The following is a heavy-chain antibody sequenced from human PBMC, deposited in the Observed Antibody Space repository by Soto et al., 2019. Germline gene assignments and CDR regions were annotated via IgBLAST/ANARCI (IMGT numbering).Heavy chain of an antibody. Sequence: EVQLVESGGGLVQPGGSLRLSCAASGFTFSSYWMSWVRQAPGKGLEWVANIRQDGSDKYYVDSVKGRFTISRDNSKNSLSLQMTSLRAEDTAIYYCASPQLWLGQRGYFDYWGQGTLVTVSS. V-gene: IGHV3-7*05. CDR2: IRQDGSDK. J-gene: IGHJ4*02. CDR1: GFTFSSYW. CDR3: ASPQLWLGQRGYFDY. D-gene: IGHD6-19*01.